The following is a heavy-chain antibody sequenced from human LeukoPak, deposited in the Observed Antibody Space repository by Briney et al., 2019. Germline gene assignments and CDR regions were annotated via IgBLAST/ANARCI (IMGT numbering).Heavy chain of an antibody. Sequence: PGRSLRLSCAASGFTFSSYGMHWARQAPGKGLEWVAVISYDRSNKYYADSVKVRFTISRDNSKNTLYLQINSLRAEDTAVYSCAKAAVLIGLAAFDTWGQGTTVTVSS. CDR1: GFTFSSYG. V-gene: IGHV3-30*18. CDR3: AKAAVLIGLAAFDT. D-gene: IGHD3-16*01. CDR2: ISYDRSNK. J-gene: IGHJ3*02.